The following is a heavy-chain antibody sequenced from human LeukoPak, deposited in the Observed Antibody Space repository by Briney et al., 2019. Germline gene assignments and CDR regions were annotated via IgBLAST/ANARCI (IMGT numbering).Heavy chain of an antibody. Sequence: ASVKVSCTASGYTFTSYGISWVRQAPGQGLEWMGWISAYNGNTNYAQKLQGRVTMTTDTSTSTAYMELRSLRSDDTAVYYCARVGYYYDSSGYYYDGAFDIWGQGTMVTVSS. V-gene: IGHV1-18*01. CDR3: ARVGYYYDSSGYYYDGAFDI. CDR1: GYTFTSYG. J-gene: IGHJ3*02. CDR2: ISAYNGNT. D-gene: IGHD3-22*01.